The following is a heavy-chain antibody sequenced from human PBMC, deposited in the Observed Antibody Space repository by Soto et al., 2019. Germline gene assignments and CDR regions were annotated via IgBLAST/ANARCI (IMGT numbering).Heavy chain of an antibody. CDR1: GFTFSSYA. D-gene: IGHD3-22*01. CDR2: ISYDGSNK. J-gene: IGHJ4*02. CDR3: ARAVGVPHYFDY. V-gene: IGHV3-30-3*01. Sequence: QVQLVESGGGVVQPGRSLRLSCAASGFTFSSYAMHWVRQAPGKGLEWVAVISYDGSNKYYADSVKGRFTISRDNSKNTLYLQMNSLRAEDTAVYYCARAVGVPHYFDYWGQGTLVTVSS.